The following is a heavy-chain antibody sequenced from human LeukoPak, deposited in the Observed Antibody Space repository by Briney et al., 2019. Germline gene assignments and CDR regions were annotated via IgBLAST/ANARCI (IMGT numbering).Heavy chain of an antibody. Sequence: GGSLRLSCAASGGTFSSYAISWVRQAPGQGLEWMGGIIPIFGTASYAQKFQGRVTMTRDTSTSTVYMELSSLRSEDTAVYYCARDYYDSSGAFDIWGQGTMVTVSS. D-gene: IGHD3-22*01. CDR3: ARDYYDSSGAFDI. J-gene: IGHJ3*02. CDR1: GGTFSSYA. CDR2: IIPIFGTA. V-gene: IGHV1-69*05.